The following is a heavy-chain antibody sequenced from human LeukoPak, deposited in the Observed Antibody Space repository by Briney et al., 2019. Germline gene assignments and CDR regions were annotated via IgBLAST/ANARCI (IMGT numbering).Heavy chain of an antibody. CDR2: IKQDGIEK. J-gene: IGHJ4*02. CDR3: AGGNGWLIDL. CDR1: GFSFSNYW. Sequence: PGGSLRLSCAVSGFSFSNYWMNWVRQIPGKGLEWVANIKQDGIEKNYVGSVKGRFTISRDNAKKSLYLQLNSLRGDDTAIYYCAGGNGWLIDLWGQGTLVTVSS. V-gene: IGHV3-7*04. D-gene: IGHD3-22*01.